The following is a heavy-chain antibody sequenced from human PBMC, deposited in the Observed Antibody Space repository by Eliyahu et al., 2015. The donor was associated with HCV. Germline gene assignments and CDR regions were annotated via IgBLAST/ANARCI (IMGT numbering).Heavy chain of an antibody. Sequence: QVQLVESGGGVVQPGRSLRLSCAASGFTFSSYGMHWXRQAPGKGLGWVAVISYDGSNKYYADSVKGRFTISRDNSKNTLYLQMNSLRAEDTAVYYCAKGRSITGTGYFDYWGQGTLVTVSS. D-gene: IGHD1-7*01. CDR2: ISYDGSNK. CDR1: GFTFSSYG. CDR3: AKGRSITGTGYFDY. J-gene: IGHJ4*02. V-gene: IGHV3-30*18.